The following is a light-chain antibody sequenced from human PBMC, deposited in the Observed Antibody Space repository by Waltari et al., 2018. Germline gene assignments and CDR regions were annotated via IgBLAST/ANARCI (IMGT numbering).Light chain of an antibody. CDR2: EDN. CDR1: SGSIANNY. V-gene: IGLV6-57*04. Sequence: NFMLTQPHSVSESPGKTVTISCTRSSGSIANNYVQWYQQRPGSAPTTVIYEDNQRPSGVPDRVSGSIDTSSNSASLTISGLKTEDEADYYCQSYATNNLWVFGGGTKLTVL. CDR3: QSYATNNLWV. J-gene: IGLJ3*02.